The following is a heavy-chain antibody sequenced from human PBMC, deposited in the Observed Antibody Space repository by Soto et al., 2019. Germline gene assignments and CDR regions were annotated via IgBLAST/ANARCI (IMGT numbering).Heavy chain of an antibody. CDR3: ARVIGTTMIVAGLFDP. CDR1: GYTFTSYG. D-gene: IGHD3-22*01. CDR2: ISAYNGNT. J-gene: IGHJ5*02. Sequence: ASVKVSCKASGYTFTSYGISWVRQAPGEGLERMGWISAYNGNTNYAQKLQGRVTMTTDTSTSTAYMELRSLRSDDTAVYYCARVIGTTMIVAGLFDPWGQGTLVTVSS. V-gene: IGHV1-18*01.